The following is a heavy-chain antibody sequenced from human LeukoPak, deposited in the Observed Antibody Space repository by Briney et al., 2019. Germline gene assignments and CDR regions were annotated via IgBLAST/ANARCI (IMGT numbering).Heavy chain of an antibody. J-gene: IGHJ6*02. CDR2: ISWNSGSI. CDR3: ARHGNGMDV. CDR1: GFTFDDYA. Sequence: GGSLRLSCAASGFTFDDYAMHWVRQAPGKGLEWVSGISWNSGSIGYADSVKGRFTISRDNAKNSLYLQMNSLRAEDTALYYCARHGNGMDVWGQGTTVTVSS. V-gene: IGHV3-9*01.